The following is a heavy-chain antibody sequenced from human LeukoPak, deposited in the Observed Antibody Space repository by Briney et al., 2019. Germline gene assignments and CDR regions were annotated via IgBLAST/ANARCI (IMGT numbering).Heavy chain of an antibody. CDR3: ARDDWIPGSCSASSGCSDAFDI. Sequence: GASVRVSCKASGYTFTSYYMHWVRQAPGQGLEWMGIINPSGGSTSYAQKFQDRVTMTRDTSTSTVYMELSSLRSEDTAVYYCARDDWIPGSCSASSGCSDAFDIWGQGTLVTVSS. J-gene: IGHJ3*02. D-gene: IGHD2-15*01. CDR2: INPSGGST. CDR1: GYTFTSYY. V-gene: IGHV1-46*01.